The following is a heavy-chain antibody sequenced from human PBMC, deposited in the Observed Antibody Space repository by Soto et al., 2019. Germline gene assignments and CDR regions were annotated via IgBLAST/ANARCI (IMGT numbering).Heavy chain of an antibody. D-gene: IGHD6-19*01. V-gene: IGHV4-61*08. J-gene: IGHJ4*02. Sequence: SETLSLTCTVSGDSVSSGAKYWSWIRQPPGKGLEWIAYIYYTGSTNYNPSLKSRVTISRDTSKNQFSLKMTSVTAEDTAVYDCARSGGGRGWFGGQGTLVTVSS. CDR2: IYYTGST. CDR3: ARSGGGRGWF. CDR1: GDSVSSGAKY.